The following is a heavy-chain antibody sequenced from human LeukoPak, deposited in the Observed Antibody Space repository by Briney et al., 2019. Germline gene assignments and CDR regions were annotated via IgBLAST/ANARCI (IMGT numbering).Heavy chain of an antibody. CDR3: ARGPYPDY. V-gene: IGHV3-21*01. Sequence: PGGSLRLSCAVSGFTFSSYEMNCVRQAPGKGLEWVSSINSGSTYKYYADSVKGRFTVSRDNAKNSLYLQMNSLRAEDTAVYYCARGPYPDYWGQGTLVTVSS. CDR2: INSGSTYK. J-gene: IGHJ4*02. CDR1: GFTFSSYE.